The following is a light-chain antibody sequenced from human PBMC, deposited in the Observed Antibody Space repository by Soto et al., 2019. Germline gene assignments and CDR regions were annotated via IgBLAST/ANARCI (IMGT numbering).Light chain of an antibody. Sequence: DIQMTQSPSSLSASVEDRVTLTCRASQSISKFLNWYQVKSGKGPKLLIYGTSTLQSGVPSRFSGSGSGTHFTLTISNLQPEDFAVYYCQQGYSPLLTFGGGTRVEIK. CDR3: QQGYSPLLT. CDR1: QSISKF. V-gene: IGKV1-39*01. J-gene: IGKJ4*01. CDR2: GTS.